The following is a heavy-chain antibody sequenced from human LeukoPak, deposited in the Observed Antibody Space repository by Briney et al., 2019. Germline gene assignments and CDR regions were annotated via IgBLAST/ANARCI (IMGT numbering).Heavy chain of an antibody. CDR1: GGSFSGYY. D-gene: IGHD3-10*01. Sequence: SETLSLTCAVYGGSFSGYYWSWIRQPAGKRLEWIGEINHSGSTNYNPSLKSRVTISVDTSKNQFSLKLSSVTAADTAVYYCARGQWFGESPPFDYWGQGTLVTVSS. CDR2: INHSGST. CDR3: ARGQWFGESPPFDY. V-gene: IGHV4-34*01. J-gene: IGHJ4*02.